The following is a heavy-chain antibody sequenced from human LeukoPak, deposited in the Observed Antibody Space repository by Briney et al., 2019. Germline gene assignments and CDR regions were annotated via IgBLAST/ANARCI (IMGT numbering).Heavy chain of an antibody. CDR1: GGSISSYY. CDR3: AGYDYGGNYFDY. V-gene: IGHV4-59*06. J-gene: IGHJ4*02. D-gene: IGHD4-23*01. CDR2: IYYSGST. Sequence: SETLSLTCTVSGGSISSYYWSWIRQPPGKGLEWIGYIYYSGSTYYNPSLKSRVTISVDTSKNQFSLKLSSVTAADTAVYYCAGYDYGGNYFDYWGQGTLVTVSS.